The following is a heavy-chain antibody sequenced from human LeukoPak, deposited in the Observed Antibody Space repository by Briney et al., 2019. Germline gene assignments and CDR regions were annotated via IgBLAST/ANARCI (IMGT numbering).Heavy chain of an antibody. CDR1: GYTFTGYY. CDR2: IKPNSGGT. V-gene: IGHV1-2*02. CDR3: ASSYPTNANFYY. J-gene: IGHJ4*02. Sequence: GSVTVSCKASGYTFTGYYMNWVRQAPGQGLEWMGWIKPNSGGTNYAETVQGRVTIPRNTSITPSYMQLSTLRSNTTAVYSCASSYPTNANFYYCGQGTLVTVSS.